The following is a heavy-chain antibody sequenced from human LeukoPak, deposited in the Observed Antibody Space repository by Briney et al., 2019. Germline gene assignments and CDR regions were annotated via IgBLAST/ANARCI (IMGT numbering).Heavy chain of an antibody. CDR2: IHYSGST. CDR3: ARTDSSGWYVFDY. Sequence: SETLSLTCTVSGGSISSYFWSWIRQPPGKGLEWIGHIHYSGSTNHNPSLKSRVTISVDTSKNQFSLKLSSVTAADTAVYYCARTDSSGWYVFDYWGQGTLVTVSS. D-gene: IGHD6-19*01. J-gene: IGHJ4*02. CDR1: GGSISSYF. V-gene: IGHV4-59*01.